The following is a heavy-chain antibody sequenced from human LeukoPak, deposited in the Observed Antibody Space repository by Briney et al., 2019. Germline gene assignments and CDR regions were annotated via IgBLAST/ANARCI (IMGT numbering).Heavy chain of an antibody. V-gene: IGHV4-34*01. D-gene: IGHD6-19*01. CDR3: ARGQYSSGWYKNWFDP. CDR2: INHSGST. J-gene: IGHJ5*02. CDR1: GGSFSGYY. Sequence: PSETLSLTCAVYGGSFSGYYWSWIRQPPGKGLEWIGEINHSGSTNYNPSLKSRVTISVDTSKNQFSLKLSSVTAADTAVYYCARGQYSSGWYKNWFDPWGQGTLVTVSS.